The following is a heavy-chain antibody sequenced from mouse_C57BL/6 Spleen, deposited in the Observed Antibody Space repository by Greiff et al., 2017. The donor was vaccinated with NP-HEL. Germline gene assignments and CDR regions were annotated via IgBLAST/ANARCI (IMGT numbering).Heavy chain of an antibody. CDR3: AKSYDYDGGYAY. D-gene: IGHD2-4*01. Sequence: VQLQQPGPGLVQPSQCLSITCTASGFSLTSYGVHWVRQSPGKGLEWLGVIRRGGSTDYNAAFMSRLSITKDNSKSQVFFKMNSLQADDTSICYCAKSYDYDGGYAYWGQGTLVTVSA. J-gene: IGHJ3*01. V-gene: IGHV2-5*01. CDR2: IRRGGST. CDR1: GFSLTSYG.